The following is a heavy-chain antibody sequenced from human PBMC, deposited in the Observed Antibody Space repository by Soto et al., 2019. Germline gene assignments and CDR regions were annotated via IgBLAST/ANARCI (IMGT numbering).Heavy chain of an antibody. Sequence: GGSLKLSCAASGLTLSSNAMSWVRQAPGKGLEWVSAISGSGGSTYYADSVKGRFTISRDNSKNTLYLQMNSLRAEDTAVYYCAKVGHDTTIVAGDAFDIWGQGTMVTVS. V-gene: IGHV3-23*01. D-gene: IGHD3-22*01. CDR2: ISGSGGST. J-gene: IGHJ3*02. CDR1: GLTLSSNA. CDR3: AKVGHDTTIVAGDAFDI.